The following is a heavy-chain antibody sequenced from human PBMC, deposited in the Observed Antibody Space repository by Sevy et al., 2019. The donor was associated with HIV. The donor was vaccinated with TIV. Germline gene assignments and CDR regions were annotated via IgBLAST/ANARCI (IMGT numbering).Heavy chain of an antibody. CDR2: IDPSGGST. J-gene: IGHJ4*02. V-gene: IGHV1-46*03. CDR3: ARYADNSGRHGSQSDY. D-gene: IGHD1-26*01. Sequence: ASVKVSCKASGYTFTRYYIDWVRQAPGQGLEWMGIIDPSGGSTTYAQKFQGRITLTRDTSTSTVYMDLSSLRYEDTAVSFCARYADNSGRHGSQSDYRGQGTLVTVSS. CDR1: GYTFTRYY.